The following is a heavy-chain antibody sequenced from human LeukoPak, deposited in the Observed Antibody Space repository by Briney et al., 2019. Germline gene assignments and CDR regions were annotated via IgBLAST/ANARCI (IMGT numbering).Heavy chain of an antibody. J-gene: IGHJ3*02. CDR2: IYYSGST. CDR3: ARVGGSFNAFDI. Sequence: AETLSLTCTVSGGPISSHYGSWIRQPPGKGLEWIGYIYYSGSTNYNPPLKSRVTISVDTSKNQFSLNLSSVTAADTAVYYCARVGGSFNAFDIWGQGTMVTVSS. CDR1: GGPISSHY. D-gene: IGHD3-16*01. V-gene: IGHV4-59*11.